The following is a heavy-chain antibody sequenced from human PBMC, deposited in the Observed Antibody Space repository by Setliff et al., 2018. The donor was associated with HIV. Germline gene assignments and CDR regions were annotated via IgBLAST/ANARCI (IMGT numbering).Heavy chain of an antibody. CDR2: ISTYNDNT. D-gene: IGHD3-16*02. V-gene: IGHV1-18*01. CDR3: ARDPRASYLSYYYYHYLDV. J-gene: IGHJ6*03. Sequence: GASVKVSCKASGYTFTSYGISWVRQAPGQGLEWMGWISTYNDNTNYAQKLQGRVTMTTDTSTSTAYMELSGLTAEDAAVYYCARDPRASYLSYYYYHYLDVWGKGTTVTVSS. CDR1: GYTFTSYG.